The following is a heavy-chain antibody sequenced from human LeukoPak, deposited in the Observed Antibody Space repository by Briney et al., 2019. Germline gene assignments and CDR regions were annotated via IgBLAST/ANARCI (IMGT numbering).Heavy chain of an antibody. Sequence: PSETQSLTCTVSGGSISSYYWSWIRQPPGKGLEWIGYIYYSGSTNYNPSLKSRVTISVDTSKNQFSLKLSSVTAADTAVYYCARDSRGYCGSTSCYEVYYYYGMDVWGQGTTVTVSS. D-gene: IGHD2-2*01. CDR3: ARDSRGYCGSTSCYEVYYYYGMDV. CDR2: IYYSGST. CDR1: GGSISSYY. V-gene: IGHV4-59*01. J-gene: IGHJ6*02.